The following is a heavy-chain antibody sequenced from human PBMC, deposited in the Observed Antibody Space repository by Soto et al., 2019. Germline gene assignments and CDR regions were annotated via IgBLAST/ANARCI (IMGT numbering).Heavy chain of an antibody. J-gene: IGHJ4*02. CDR1: GYTFTSYD. V-gene: IGHV1-8*01. CDR3: ASPLRGYSPWDY. Sequence: ASVKVSCKASGYTFTSYDINWVRQATGQGLEWKGRMNTNSGKKGYAQKFQGRVTMTRNTSISTAYLELSSLRSEDTAVYYCASPLRGYSPWDYWGQGTLVTVSS. CDR2: MNTNSGKK. D-gene: IGHD5-18*01.